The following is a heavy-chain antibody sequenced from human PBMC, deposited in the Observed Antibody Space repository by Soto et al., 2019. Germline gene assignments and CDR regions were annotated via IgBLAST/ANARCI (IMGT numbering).Heavy chain of an antibody. CDR3: ARTELVDTAMVFDY. V-gene: IGHV3-48*04. CDR2: ISSSSSTI. Sequence: QLGGSLSLSCAASGFTFSSYSMNWVRQAPGKGLEWVSYISSSSSTIYYADSVKGRFTISRDNAKNSLYLQMNSLRVEDTAVYYCARTELVDTAMVFDYWGQGTLVTVSS. D-gene: IGHD5-18*01. CDR1: GFTFSSYS. J-gene: IGHJ4*02.